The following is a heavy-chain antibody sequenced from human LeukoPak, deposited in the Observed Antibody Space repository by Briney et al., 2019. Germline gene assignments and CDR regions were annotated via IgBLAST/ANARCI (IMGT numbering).Heavy chain of an antibody. J-gene: IGHJ5*02. CDR2: MNPNSGNT. CDR3: ARFRKVRGVYNWFDP. CDR1: GYTFTSYD. V-gene: IGHV1-8*03. D-gene: IGHD3-10*01. Sequence: ASVKVSCKASGYTFTSYDINWVRQATGQGLEWMGWMNPNSGNTGYAQKFQGRVTITRNTSISTAYMELSSLRSEDTAVYYCARFRKVRGVYNWFDPWGQGTLVTVSS.